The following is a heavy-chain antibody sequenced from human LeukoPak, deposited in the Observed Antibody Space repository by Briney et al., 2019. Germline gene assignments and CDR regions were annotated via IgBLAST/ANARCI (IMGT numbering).Heavy chain of an antibody. D-gene: IGHD6-13*01. CDR2: TYYRSKWYN. CDR1: GDSVSSNRAS. J-gene: IGHJ4*02. Sequence: SQTLSLTCAISGDSVSSNRASWNWIRQSPSRGLEWLGRTYYRSKWYNDYAVSVKSRITINPDTSKNQFSLQLNSVTPEDTAVYYCATGLILYSSSWYGGFDYWGQGTLVTVSS. CDR3: ATGLILYSSSWYGGFDY. V-gene: IGHV6-1*01.